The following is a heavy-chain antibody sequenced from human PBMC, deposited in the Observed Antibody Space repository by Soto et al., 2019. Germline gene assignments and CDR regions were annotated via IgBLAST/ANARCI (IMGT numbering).Heavy chain of an antibody. CDR3: ARHGYSSNWYHAYYFDY. D-gene: IGHD6-13*01. J-gene: IGHJ4*02. CDR1: GVSIDSSSHF. Sequence: PSETLSLTCTVSGVSIDSSSHFWGWIRQPPGKGLEWIGSVFYSGSTYYNPSLESRVTISVDTSKNQFSLKLNSVTAADTAVYYCARHGYSSNWYHAYYFDYWGQGILVTVSS. V-gene: IGHV4-39*01. CDR2: VFYSGST.